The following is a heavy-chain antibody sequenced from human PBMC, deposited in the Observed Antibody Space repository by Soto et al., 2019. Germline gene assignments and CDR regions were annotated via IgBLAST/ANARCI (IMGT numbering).Heavy chain of an antibody. CDR1: GFSFNSYG. J-gene: IGHJ6*02. CDR2: VWYDGNNK. D-gene: IGHD5-12*01. CDR3: AKEYSGYDRYYYYYGMDV. Sequence: GGSLRLSCVASGFSFNSYGMHWVRQAPGKGLEWVAIVWYDGNNKYYADSVKGRFTISRDNSKNTVYLQMDSLRDEDTAVYYCAKEYSGYDRYYYYYGMDVRAQRTTVTVSS. V-gene: IGHV3-33*06.